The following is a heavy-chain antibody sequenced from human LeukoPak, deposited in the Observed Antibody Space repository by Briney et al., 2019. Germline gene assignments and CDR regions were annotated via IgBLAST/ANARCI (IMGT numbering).Heavy chain of an antibody. CDR2: IYDSGST. J-gene: IGHJ3*02. CDR1: GGSISSGGHS. V-gene: IGHV4-30-4*07. Sequence: SQTLPLTCAVSGGSISSGGHSWSWVRQPPGKGPEWIGCIYDSGSTFYNPSLESRVTITVDTSKNQFSLKLSSVTAADTAVYYCARDPDYYGSGSYGTGPPGAFDIWGQGTMVTVSS. D-gene: IGHD3-10*01. CDR3: ARDPDYYGSGSYGTGPPGAFDI.